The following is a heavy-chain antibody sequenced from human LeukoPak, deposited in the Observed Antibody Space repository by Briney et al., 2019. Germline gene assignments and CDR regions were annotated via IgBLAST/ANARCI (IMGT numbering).Heavy chain of an antibody. CDR2: ISDSGGRT. Sequence: GGSLRLSCAVSGITLSNYGMSWVRQAPGKGLEWVAGISDSGGRTKYADSVKGRFTISRDNSENTLYLQMNSLRAKDTAVYFCAKRGVVIRVILVGFHKEAYYFDSWGQGALVTVSS. V-gene: IGHV3-23*01. J-gene: IGHJ4*02. CDR1: GITLSNYG. D-gene: IGHD3-22*01. CDR3: AKRGVVIRVILVGFHKEAYYFDS.